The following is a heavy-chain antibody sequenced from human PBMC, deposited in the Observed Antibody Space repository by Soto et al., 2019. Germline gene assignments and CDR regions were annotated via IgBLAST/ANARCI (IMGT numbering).Heavy chain of an antibody. CDR1: GCTFTSYD. J-gene: IGHJ6*02. CDR3: ARDPYHVLMVNAPNLYGMDV. V-gene: IGHV1-18*01. D-gene: IGHD2-8*01. CDR2: ISTYNGNT. Sequence: ASVKASCKASGCTFTSYDISWVRQAPGQGLEWMGRISTYNGNTNYPQSLQGRLTMTTDTSTTTAYMELRSLRSDDTAVYYCARDPYHVLMVNAPNLYGMDVWGQGTTVTVSS.